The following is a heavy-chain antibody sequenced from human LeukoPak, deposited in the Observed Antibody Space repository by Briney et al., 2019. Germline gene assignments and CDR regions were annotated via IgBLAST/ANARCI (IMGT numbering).Heavy chain of an antibody. CDR1: GFTFSSYW. J-gene: IGHJ4*02. CDR3: ARGHCSGGSCYRPFDY. V-gene: IGHV3-74*01. Sequence: GGSLRLSCAASGFTFSSYWMHWVRQAPGKGLVWVSRINSDGSSTSYADSVKGRFTISRDNAKNTLYLQMNSLRAEDTAVYYCARGHCSGGSCYRPFDYWGQGTLVTVSS. D-gene: IGHD2-15*01. CDR2: INSDGSST.